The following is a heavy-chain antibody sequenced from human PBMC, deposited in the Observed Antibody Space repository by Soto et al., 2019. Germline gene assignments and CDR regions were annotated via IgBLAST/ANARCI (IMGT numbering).Heavy chain of an antibody. CDR1: GFTFSSYG. CDR3: AKPEAGAFDI. Sequence: GGSLNLSCAASGFTFSSYGMHWVRQAPGKGLEWVAVISYDGSNKYYADSVKGRFTISRDNSKNTLYLQMNSLRAEDTAVYYCAKPEAGAFDIWGQGTMVTVSS. J-gene: IGHJ3*02. CDR2: ISYDGSNK. V-gene: IGHV3-30*18.